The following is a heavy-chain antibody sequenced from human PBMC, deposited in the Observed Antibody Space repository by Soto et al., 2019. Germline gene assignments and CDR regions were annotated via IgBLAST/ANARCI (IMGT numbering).Heavy chain of an antibody. D-gene: IGHD2-21*02. Sequence: SETLSLTCTVSGGSVSGYYWSWIRQPPGQGLEWIGNVYYSGGAKYNPYVKRRVSISVDTCKNQFPLNLSSVTAADTAVYYCTRDGDGRMPTTPYYYYGMDFWGPGITVTVSS. CDR2: VYYSGGA. CDR3: TRDGDGRMPTTPYYYYGMDF. CDR1: GGSVSGYY. J-gene: IGHJ6*02. V-gene: IGHV4-59*02.